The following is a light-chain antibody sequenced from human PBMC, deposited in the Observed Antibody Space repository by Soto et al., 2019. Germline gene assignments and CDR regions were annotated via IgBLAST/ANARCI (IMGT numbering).Light chain of an antibody. CDR3: QQYGSSPYT. CDR2: GAS. J-gene: IGKJ2*01. CDR1: QSVCSSY. V-gene: IGKV3-20*01. Sequence: EMVLTQSPGPLSLSPRESATLSCRSSQSVCSSYLAWYQQKPGHPPRLLIYGASSRATGIPDRFSGSGSGTAFTLTISRLEPEDFAVYYCQQYGSSPYTVGQGTKLEIK.